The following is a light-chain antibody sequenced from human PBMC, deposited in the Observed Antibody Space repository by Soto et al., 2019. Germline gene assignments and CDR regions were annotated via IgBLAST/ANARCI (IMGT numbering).Light chain of an antibody. CDR1: VLAKKY. CDR3: YSAADNNAVV. Sequence: SYELTQPSSVSVSPGQTARITCSGDVLAKKYARWFQQKPGQAPVLVICKDTERPSGIPERFSGSSSGTTVTLTISGAQVEDEADYYCYSAADNNAVVFGGGTKLTVL. CDR2: KDT. V-gene: IGLV3-27*01. J-gene: IGLJ2*01.